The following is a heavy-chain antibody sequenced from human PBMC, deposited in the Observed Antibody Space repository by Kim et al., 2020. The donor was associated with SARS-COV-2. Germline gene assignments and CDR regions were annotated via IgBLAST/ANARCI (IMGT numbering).Heavy chain of an antibody. CDR3: AKGSTGSGYSSADH. J-gene: IGHJ5*02. Sequence: GGSLRLSCAASGFTFSRYGLHWVRQAPGKGLEWLAVISHDESEKFYADSVKGRFTISRDTSNSMLYLVMKSLKTEDTAVYFCAKGSTGSGYSSADHWGQGTLVTVSS. CDR1: GFTFSRYG. CDR2: ISHDESEK. V-gene: IGHV3-30*18. D-gene: IGHD5-12*01.